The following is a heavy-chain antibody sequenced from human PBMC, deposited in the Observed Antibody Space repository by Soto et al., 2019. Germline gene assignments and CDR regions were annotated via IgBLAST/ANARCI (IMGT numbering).Heavy chain of an antibody. Sequence: PSETLSLTCTVSGGSISSGGYYWSWIRQHPGKGLEWIGYIYYSGSTYYNPSLKSRVTISVDTSKSQFSLKLSSVTAADTAVYYCARVPLCSSTSCYERPYYVMDVWGQGTTVTVSS. CDR3: ARVPLCSSTSCYERPYYVMDV. CDR2: IYYSGST. J-gene: IGHJ6*02. V-gene: IGHV4-31*03. CDR1: GGSISSGGYY. D-gene: IGHD2-2*01.